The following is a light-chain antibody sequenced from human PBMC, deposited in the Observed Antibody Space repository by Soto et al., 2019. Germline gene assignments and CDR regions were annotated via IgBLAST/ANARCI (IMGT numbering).Light chain of an antibody. CDR2: AAS. Sequence: DIQMTQSPSSLSASVGDRVTITCRASQGISNYLAWYQQKPGKVPKLLIYAASTLQSGVPSRFSGSGSGTDFTLTISSLQPEDGATYYCQKYKIAPLACGGGTKVEIK. V-gene: IGKV1-27*01. CDR3: QKYKIAPLA. CDR1: QGISNY. J-gene: IGKJ4*01.